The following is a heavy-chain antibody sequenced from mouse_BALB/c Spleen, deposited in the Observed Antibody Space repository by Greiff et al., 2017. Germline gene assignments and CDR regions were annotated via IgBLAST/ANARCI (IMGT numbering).Heavy chain of an antibody. CDR3: AGTGTVWYFDV. CDR2: IYPYNGGT. CDR1: GYTFTDYN. D-gene: IGHD4-1*01. V-gene: IGHV1S29*02. J-gene: IGHJ1*01. Sequence: DVQLQESGPELVKPGASVKISCKASGYTFTDYNMHWVKQSHGKSLEWIGYIYPYNGGTGYNQKFKSKATLTVDNSSSTAYMELRSLTSEDSAVYYCAGTGTVWYFDVWGAGTTVTVSS.